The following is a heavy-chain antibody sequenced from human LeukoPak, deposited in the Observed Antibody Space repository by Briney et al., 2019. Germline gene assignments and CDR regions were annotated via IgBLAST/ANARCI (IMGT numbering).Heavy chain of an antibody. Sequence: NPSETLSLTCTVSGSSITSYYWSWIRQPPGKGLEWIGEINHSGSTNYNPSLKSRVTISVDTSKNQFSLKLSSVTAADTAVYYCARGKGGSGSYYSWSPYYYYGMDVWGQGTTVTVSS. CDR3: ARGKGGSGSYYSWSPYYYYGMDV. V-gene: IGHV4-34*01. CDR1: GSSITSYY. CDR2: INHSGST. J-gene: IGHJ6*02. D-gene: IGHD3-10*01.